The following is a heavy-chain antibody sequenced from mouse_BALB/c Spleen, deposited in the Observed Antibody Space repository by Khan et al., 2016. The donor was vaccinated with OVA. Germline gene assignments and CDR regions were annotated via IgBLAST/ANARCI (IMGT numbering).Heavy chain of an antibody. V-gene: IGHV5-6*01. CDR1: GFSFSSYS. CDR3: ASHLTGSFAY. J-gene: IGHJ3*01. Sequence: EVQLLETGGDLVKPGGSLKLSCAASGFSFSSYSMSWVRPTPDTRLEWVATISSGGDYTYYPDIVKGRFTISRDNAKNTLYLQMSSLKSEDTAMYYCASHLTGSFAYWGQGTLVTVSA. D-gene: IGHD4-1*01. CDR2: ISSGGDYT.